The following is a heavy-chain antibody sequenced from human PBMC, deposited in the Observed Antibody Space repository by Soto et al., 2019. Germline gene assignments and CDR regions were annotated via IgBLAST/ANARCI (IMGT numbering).Heavy chain of an antibody. J-gene: IGHJ4*02. CDR3: AKDQAIFFVPDTDYYFDY. CDR1: GFTFSSYG. D-gene: IGHD3-9*01. Sequence: PGGSLRLSCAASGFTFSSYGMHWVRQAPGKGLEWVAVISYDGSNKYYADSVKGRFTISRDNSKNTLYLQMNSLRAEDTAVYYCAKDQAIFFVPDTDYYFDYWGQGTLVTVSS. V-gene: IGHV3-30*18. CDR2: ISYDGSNK.